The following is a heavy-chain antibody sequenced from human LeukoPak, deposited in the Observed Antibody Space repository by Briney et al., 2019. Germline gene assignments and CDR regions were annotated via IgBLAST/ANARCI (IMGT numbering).Heavy chain of an antibody. D-gene: IGHD5-18*01. CDR1: GFTFSSYE. Sequence: GGSLRLSCAASGFTFSSYEMNWVRQAPGKGLEWVSYISSSGSTIYYADSVKGRFTISRDNAKNSLYLQMNSLRAEDTAVYYCARDRWGGYSYGYLDYWGQGTLVTVSS. CDR2: ISSSGSTI. V-gene: IGHV3-48*03. CDR3: ARDRWGGYSYGYLDY. J-gene: IGHJ4*02.